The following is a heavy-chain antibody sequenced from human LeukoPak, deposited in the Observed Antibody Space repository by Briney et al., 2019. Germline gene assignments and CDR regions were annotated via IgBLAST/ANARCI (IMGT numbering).Heavy chain of an antibody. D-gene: IGHD3-22*01. CDR3: ARASTWVPGKDSSGYYYPYAFDI. CDR2: ISYDGSDK. J-gene: IGHJ3*02. V-gene: IGHV3-30*14. CDR1: IFTFSSSV. Sequence: PGRSLRLSCAASIFTFSSSVMHWFRQAPPKGLEWVAAISYDGSDKYYADSVKGRFTTSRDNSKNTLYLQVNNLRGEDTAVYHCARASTWVPGKDSSGYYYPYAFDIWGQGTKVTVSS.